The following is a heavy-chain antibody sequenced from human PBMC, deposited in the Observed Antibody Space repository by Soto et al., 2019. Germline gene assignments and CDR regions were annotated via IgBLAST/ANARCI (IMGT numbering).Heavy chain of an antibody. Sequence: SETLSLTCTVSGGSISSYYWSWIRQPPGKGLEWIGYIYYSGSTNYNPSLKSRVTISVDTSKNQFSLKLRSGTAADTAVYYCARDEDSGYYYYDYWGQGTPVTVSA. CDR3: ARDEDSGYYYYDY. J-gene: IGHJ4*02. CDR1: GGSISSYY. D-gene: IGHD3-22*01. CDR2: IYYSGST. V-gene: IGHV4-59*01.